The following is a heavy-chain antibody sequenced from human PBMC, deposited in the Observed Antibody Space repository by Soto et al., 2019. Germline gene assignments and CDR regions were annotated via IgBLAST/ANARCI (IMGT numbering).Heavy chain of an antibody. CDR3: AHIPNYYQYDWFDP. D-gene: IGHD3-16*01. CDR1: GFSLTTRGVG. J-gene: IGHJ5*02. CDR2: IYWDDDK. V-gene: IGHV2-5*02. Sequence: QITLKESGPTLVKPTQTLTLTCTFSGFSLTTRGVGVGWIRQPPGKALECLALIYWDDDKRCSPSLQSRLSITKDTSKNQVVLTMTSVDPVDTATYYCAHIPNYYQYDWFDPWGQGTLVSVSS.